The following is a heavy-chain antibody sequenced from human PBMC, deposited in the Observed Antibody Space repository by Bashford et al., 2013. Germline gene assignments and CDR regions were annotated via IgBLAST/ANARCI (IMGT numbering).Heavy chain of an antibody. CDR3: AKTQNCGTTTCYQAFDI. D-gene: IGHD2-2*01. J-gene: IGHJ3*02. V-gene: IGHV3-30*18. CDR2: VLYDTPVQ. Sequence: VRQAPGKGLEWLAVVLYDTPVQYYADSVKGRFTISRDNSENTLYLQMNSLRAEDTAVYYCAKTQNCGTTTCYQAFDIWGQGTMVTVSS.